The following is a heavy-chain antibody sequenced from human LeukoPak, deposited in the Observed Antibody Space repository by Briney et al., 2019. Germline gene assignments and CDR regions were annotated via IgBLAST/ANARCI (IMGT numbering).Heavy chain of an antibody. CDR3: GKGGSSWATIDY. V-gene: IGHV3-30*02. Sequence: GGSLRLSCAASGFTFSSHDMHWVRQAPGKGLEGVTYIRNDGSNKYYAHSVKGRLTISRDNSKNTVYLQMNSLRAEDTAVYYCGKGGSSWATIDYWGQGTLVTVSS. CDR2: IRNDGSNK. CDR1: GFTFSSHD. J-gene: IGHJ4*02. D-gene: IGHD6-13*01.